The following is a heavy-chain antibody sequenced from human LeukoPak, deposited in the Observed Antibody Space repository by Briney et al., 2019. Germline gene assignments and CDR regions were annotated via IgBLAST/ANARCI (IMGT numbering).Heavy chain of an antibody. CDR2: INHSGST. V-gene: IGHV4-34*01. CDR1: GGSFSGYY. J-gene: IGHJ3*02. Sequence: SETLSLTCAVYGGSFSGYYWGWIRQPPGKGPEWIGEINHSGSTNYNPSLKSRVTISVDTSKNQFSLKLSSVTAADTAVYYCARGGGYCSGGSCYVGGAFDIWGQGTMVTVSS. CDR3: ARGGGYCSGGSCYVGGAFDI. D-gene: IGHD2-15*01.